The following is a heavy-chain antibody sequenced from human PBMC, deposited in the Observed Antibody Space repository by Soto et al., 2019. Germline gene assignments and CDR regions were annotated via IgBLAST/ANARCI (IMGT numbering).Heavy chain of an antibody. D-gene: IGHD5-18*01. CDR3: ATGGYSYGSLNWFAP. Sequence: PSETLSLTCTVSGGSIGSGGYYWSWIRQLPGTGLEWIGSIYYSGTTYYKSSLTSRVTISMDTSKNQFSLKLSSVTAADTAVYYCATGGYSYGSLNWFAPWGQGTLVTVSS. CDR1: GGSIGSGGYY. V-gene: IGHV4-31*03. J-gene: IGHJ5*02. CDR2: IYYSGTT.